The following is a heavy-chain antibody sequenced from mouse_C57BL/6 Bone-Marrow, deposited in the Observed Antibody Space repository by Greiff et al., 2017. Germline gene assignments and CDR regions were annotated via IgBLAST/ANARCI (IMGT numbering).Heavy chain of an antibody. Sequence: EVQGVESGGDLVKPGGSLKLSCAASGFTFSSYGMSWVRQTPDKRLEWVATISSGGSYTYYPDGVTGRFTISRDNAKNTLYRQMSSLKSEDTAMYYCARQGGGFDYWGQGTTLTVSS. V-gene: IGHV5-6*01. CDR3: ARQGGGFDY. J-gene: IGHJ2*01. CDR1: GFTFSSYG. CDR2: ISSGGSYT.